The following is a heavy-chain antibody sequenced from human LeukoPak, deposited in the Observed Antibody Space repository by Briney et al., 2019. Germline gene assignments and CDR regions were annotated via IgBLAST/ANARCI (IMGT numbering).Heavy chain of an antibody. CDR3: ARGVTPFDY. J-gene: IGHJ4*02. CDR1: GGSINSYY. V-gene: IGHV4-4*07. D-gene: IGHD2-21*02. Sequence: SETLSLTCTVSGGSINSYYWSWIRQPDGKGLEWIGRIYSSGNTQYNPSLKSRVTMSVDTSKKQFSLKLRSVSAADTAVYYCARGVTPFDYWGQGTPVTVS. CDR2: IYSSGNT.